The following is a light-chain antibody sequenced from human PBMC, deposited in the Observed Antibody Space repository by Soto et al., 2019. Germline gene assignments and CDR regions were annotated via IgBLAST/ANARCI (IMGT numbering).Light chain of an antibody. V-gene: IGKV3-15*01. Sequence: NVLPKCPSQRSMWLSEEGNLAGRASQSLRSSLAWYQQKPGQAPRLLIYDASISVTGMPARFSGRGSRQAFSLTISGLRSEDLSVYFCQPDNKWPQAVGPGTKVDIK. CDR2: DAS. J-gene: IGKJ1*01. CDR1: QSLRSS. CDR3: QPDNKWPQA.